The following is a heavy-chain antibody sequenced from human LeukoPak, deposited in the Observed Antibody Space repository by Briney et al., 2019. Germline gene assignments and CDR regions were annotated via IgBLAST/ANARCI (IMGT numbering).Heavy chain of an antibody. CDR3: ARPGIAVAGPSGYYYGMDV. V-gene: IGHV1-8*01. J-gene: IGHJ6*02. CDR2: MNPNSGNT. CDR1: GYTFTSYD. D-gene: IGHD6-19*01. Sequence: VASVKVSCKASGYTFTSYDINWVRQATGQGLEWMGWMNPNSGNTGYAQKFQGRVTMTRNTSISTAYMELSSLRSEDTAVYYCARPGIAVAGPSGYYYGMDVWGQGTTVTVSS.